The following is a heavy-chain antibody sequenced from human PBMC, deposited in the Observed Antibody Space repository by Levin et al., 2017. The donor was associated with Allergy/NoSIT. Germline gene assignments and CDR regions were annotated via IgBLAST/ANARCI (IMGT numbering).Heavy chain of an antibody. J-gene: IGHJ3*02. D-gene: IGHD5-24*01. V-gene: IGHV1-46*01. CDR2: INPSGGST. CDR1: GYTFTSYY. CDR3: ARMDLEMATIPGAFDI. Sequence: PSVKVSCKASGYTFTSYYMHWVRQAPGQGLEWMGIINPSGGSTSYAQKFQGRVTMTRDTSTSTVYMELSSLRSEDTAVYYCARMDLEMATIPGAFDIWGQGTMVTVSS.